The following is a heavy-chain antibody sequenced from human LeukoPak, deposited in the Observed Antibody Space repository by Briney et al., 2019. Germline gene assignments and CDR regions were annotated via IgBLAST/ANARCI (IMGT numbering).Heavy chain of an antibody. Sequence: PGGSLRLSCAASGFTFSSYGMHWVRQAPGKGLEWVAVISYDGSNKYYADSVKGRFTISRDNSKKTLYLQMNSLRAEDTAVYYCAKESFDWLFAFDIWGQGTMVTVSS. J-gene: IGHJ3*02. CDR3: AKESFDWLFAFDI. CDR1: GFTFSSYG. D-gene: IGHD3-9*01. V-gene: IGHV3-30*18. CDR2: ISYDGSNK.